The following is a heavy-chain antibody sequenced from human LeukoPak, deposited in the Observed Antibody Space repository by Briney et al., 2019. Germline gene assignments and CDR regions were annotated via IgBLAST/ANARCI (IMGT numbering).Heavy chain of an antibody. V-gene: IGHV1-8*03. J-gene: IGHJ3*02. Sequence: ASVKVSCKASGYTFTSYDINWVRQATGQGLEWMGWMNPNSGNTGYAQKFQGRVTITRNTSISTAYMELSSLRSEDTAVYYCARATYGHRAFDIWGQGTMVTVSS. CDR1: GYTFTSYD. CDR3: ARATYGHRAFDI. CDR2: MNPNSGNT. D-gene: IGHD4-17*01.